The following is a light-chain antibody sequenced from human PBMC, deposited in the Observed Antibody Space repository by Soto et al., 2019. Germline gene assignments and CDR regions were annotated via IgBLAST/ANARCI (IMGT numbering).Light chain of an antibody. V-gene: IGLV8-61*01. CDR2: NIN. J-gene: IGLJ3*02. Sequence: QTVVTQEPSFSVSPGGTVTITCGLNSGSVSSSNHPSWYQQTPGQAPRTLIYNINTRSSGVPDRFSGSIVANKATLTITGAQADDESDYYCVLFVGSGIGVFGGGTKVTVL. CDR1: SGSVSSSNH. CDR3: VLFVGSGIGV.